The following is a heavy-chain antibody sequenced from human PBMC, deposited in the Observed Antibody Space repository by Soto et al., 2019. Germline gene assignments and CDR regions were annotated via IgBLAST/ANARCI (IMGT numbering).Heavy chain of an antibody. D-gene: IGHD6-13*01. J-gene: IGHJ5*02. CDR2: IYYSGST. CDR3: ARVVAYSSSWFDP. CDR1: GGSISSYY. Sequence: SETLSLTCTVSGGSISSYYWSWIRQPPGRGLEWIGYIYYSGSTNYNPSLKSRVTISVDTSKNQFSLKLSSVTAADTAVYYCARVVAYSSSWFDPWGQGTLVTVSS. V-gene: IGHV4-59*01.